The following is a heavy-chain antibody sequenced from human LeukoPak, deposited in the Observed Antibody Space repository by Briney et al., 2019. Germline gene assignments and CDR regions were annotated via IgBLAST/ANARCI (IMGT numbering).Heavy chain of an antibody. Sequence: PGGPLRLSCAASGFTFSSYAMSWVRQAPGKGLEWVSAISGSGGSTYYADSVKGRFTISRDNSKNTLYLQMSCLRAEDAAVYYCAREGGYQYYYAMDVWGQGTTVTVSS. D-gene: IGHD3-16*01. CDR2: ISGSGGST. CDR1: GFTFSSYA. V-gene: IGHV3-23*01. CDR3: AREGGYQYYYAMDV. J-gene: IGHJ6*02.